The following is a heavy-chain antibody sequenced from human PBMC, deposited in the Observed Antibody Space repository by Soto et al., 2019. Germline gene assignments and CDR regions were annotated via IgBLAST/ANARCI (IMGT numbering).Heavy chain of an antibody. V-gene: IGHV1-8*01. CDR3: ASSYGDYGYYYYMDV. CDR1: GYTFTSYD. D-gene: IGHD4-17*01. CDR2: MNPNSGNT. J-gene: IGHJ6*03. Sequence: GASVKVSCKASGYTFTSYDINWVRQATGQGLEWMGWMNPNSGNTGYAQKFQGRVTMTRNTSISTAYMELSSLRSEDTAVYYCASSYGDYGYYYYMDVWGKGTTVTVSS.